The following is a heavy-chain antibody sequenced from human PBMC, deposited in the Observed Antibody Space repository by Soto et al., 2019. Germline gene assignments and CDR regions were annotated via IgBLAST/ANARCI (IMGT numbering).Heavy chain of an antibody. V-gene: IGHV1-69*01. CDR3: ARDRRVGGGVRYYFAY. CDR1: GGTFSSYA. CDR2: IIPIFGTA. J-gene: IGHJ4*02. Sequence: QVQLVQSGAEVKKPGSSVKVSCKASGGTFSSYAISWVRQAPGQGLEWMGGIIPIFGTANYAQKFEGRVTITADESTSTAYREPSSLRSEDTAVYYCARDRRVGGGVRYYFAYWGQGTLVTVSS. D-gene: IGHD3-3*01.